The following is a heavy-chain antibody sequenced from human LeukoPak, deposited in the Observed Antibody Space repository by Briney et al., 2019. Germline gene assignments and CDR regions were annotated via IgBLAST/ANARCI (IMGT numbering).Heavy chain of an antibody. CDR1: GFTFDDYG. CDR2: IGISSSTI. D-gene: IGHD1-26*01. J-gene: IGHJ3*02. Sequence: GGSLRLSCAASGFTFDDYGMSWVRQAPGKGLEWVSYIGISSSTIDYADSVKGRFTISRDNAKNSLYLQMNSLRAEDTAVYYCARDSGYAFDIWGQGTMVTVSS. V-gene: IGHV3-48*01. CDR3: ARDSGYAFDI.